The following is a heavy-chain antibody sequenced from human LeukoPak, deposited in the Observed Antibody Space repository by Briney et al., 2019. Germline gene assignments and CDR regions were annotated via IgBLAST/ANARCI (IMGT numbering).Heavy chain of an antibody. CDR3: ARVVYRGENWFDP. CDR2: IYYSGST. J-gene: IGHJ5*02. D-gene: IGHD3-10*01. V-gene: IGHV4-39*07. Sequence: SETLSLTCTVSGGSISSSSYYWGWLRQPPGKGLEWIGSIYYSGSTYYNPSLKSRVTISVDTSKNQFSLKLSSVTAADTAVYYCARVVYRGENWFDPWGQGTLVIVSS. CDR1: GGSISSSSYY.